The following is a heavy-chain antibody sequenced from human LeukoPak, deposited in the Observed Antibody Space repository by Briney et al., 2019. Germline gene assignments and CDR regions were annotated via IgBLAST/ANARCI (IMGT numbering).Heavy chain of an antibody. CDR3: AATKETNYYDSSGYYSPFDY. J-gene: IGHJ4*02. D-gene: IGHD3-22*01. V-gene: IGHV3-9*01. Sequence: GRSLRLSCAASGFTFDDYAMHWVRQAPGKGLEWVSGISWNSGSIGYADSVKGRFTISRDNAKNSLYLQMNSLRAEDTALYYCAATKETNYYDSSGYYSPFDYRGQGTLVTVSS. CDR1: GFTFDDYA. CDR2: ISWNSGSI.